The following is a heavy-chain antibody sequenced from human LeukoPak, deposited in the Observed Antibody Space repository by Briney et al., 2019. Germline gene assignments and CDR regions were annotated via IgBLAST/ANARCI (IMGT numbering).Heavy chain of an antibody. CDR2: IYYSGST. CDR3: ASVGATTRRPTYFDY. CDR1: GGSISSYY. V-gene: IGHV4-59*08. D-gene: IGHD1-26*01. J-gene: IGHJ4*02. Sequence: PSETLSLTCTVSGGSISSYYWSWIRQPPGKGLEWIGYIYYSGSTNYNPSLKSRVTISVDTSKNQFSLKLSSVTAADTAVYYCASVGATTRRPTYFDYWGQGTLVTVSS.